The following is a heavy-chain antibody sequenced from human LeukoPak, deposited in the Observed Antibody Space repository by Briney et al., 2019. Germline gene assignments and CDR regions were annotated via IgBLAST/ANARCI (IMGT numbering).Heavy chain of an antibody. CDR2: INPNSGGT. CDR3: ARVGGVVIAHNWFDP. J-gene: IGHJ5*02. CDR1: GYTFIGHH. D-gene: IGHD2-21*01. V-gene: IGHV1-2*02. Sequence: ASVKVSCKASGYTFIGHHIHWVRQAPGQGFEWMGWINPNSGGTNYAQKFQGRVTMTRDTSISTAYMELSRLRSDDTAVYYCARVGGVVIAHNWFDPWGQGTLVTVSS.